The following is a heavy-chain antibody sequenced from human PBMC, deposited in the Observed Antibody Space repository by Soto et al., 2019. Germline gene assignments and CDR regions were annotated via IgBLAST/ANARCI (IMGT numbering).Heavy chain of an antibody. CDR3: ARQGANDWNARAAFHF. Sequence: QVQLQESGPGLVKPSETLSLTCTVSVGSIYKYYWSWLRQPPGKGLEWIGHVYSRGNTNYNPSLKSRVTMSVDTSTSQVPRTATSETSADTAVYDCARQGANDWNARAAFHFWGQGTRVTVSS. D-gene: IGHD1-1*01. V-gene: IGHV4-59*08. CDR2: VYSRGNT. J-gene: IGHJ3*01. CDR1: VGSIYKYY.